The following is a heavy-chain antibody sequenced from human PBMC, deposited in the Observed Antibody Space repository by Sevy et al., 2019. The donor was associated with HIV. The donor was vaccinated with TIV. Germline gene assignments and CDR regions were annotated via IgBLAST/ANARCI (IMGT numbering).Heavy chain of an antibody. CDR2: ISYSGTNK. J-gene: IGHJ4*02. CDR3: ARVAVEYCTGDCYHRFDY. D-gene: IGHD2-21*02. V-gene: IGHV3-30-3*01. Sequence: GGSLRLSCAASGFTFTLYAIHWVRQAPGKGLEWVALISYSGTNKYYADSVKGRFTISRDDSKNTAYLQMNNLRTDDTAVYYCARVAVEYCTGDCYHRFDYWGQRTQVTVSS. CDR1: GFTFTLYA.